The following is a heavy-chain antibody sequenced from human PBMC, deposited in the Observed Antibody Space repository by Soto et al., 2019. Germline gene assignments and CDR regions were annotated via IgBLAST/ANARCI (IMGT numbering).Heavy chain of an antibody. CDR2: ISYDGSNK. V-gene: IGHV3-30-3*01. CDR1: GFTISSYA. D-gene: IGHD3-10*01. Sequence: QVQLVESGGGVVQPGRSLRLSCAASGFTISSYAMHWVRQAPGKGLEWVAVISYDGSNKYYADSVKGRFTISRDNSKNTLYLQMNILSAEDTAVYYCARDRSVPRLLWFGEHMYYFDYWGQGTLVTVSS. CDR3: ARDRSVPRLLWFGEHMYYFDY. J-gene: IGHJ4*02.